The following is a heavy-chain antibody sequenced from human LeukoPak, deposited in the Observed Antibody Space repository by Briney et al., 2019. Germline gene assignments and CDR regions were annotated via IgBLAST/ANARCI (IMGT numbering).Heavy chain of an antibody. CDR1: GFTVSSNY. Sequence: GGSLRLSCAASGFTVSSNYMSWVRQAPGKGLEWVSVIYSGGSTYYADSVKGRFTISRDNSKNTLYLQMNSLRAEDTAVYYCAKGQPAGPYYFDYWGQGTLVTVSS. CDR2: IYSGGST. CDR3: AKGQPAGPYYFDY. D-gene: IGHD1-14*01. J-gene: IGHJ4*02. V-gene: IGHV3-66*01.